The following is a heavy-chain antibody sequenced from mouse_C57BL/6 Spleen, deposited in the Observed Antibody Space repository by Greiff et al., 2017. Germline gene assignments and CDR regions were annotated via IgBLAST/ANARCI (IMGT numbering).Heavy chain of an antibody. V-gene: IGHV1-50*01. Sequence: VQLKQPGAELVKPGASVKLSCKASGYTFTSYWMQWVKQRPGQGLEWIGVIDPSDSYTNYNQKFKGKATLTVDTSSSTAYMQLSSLTSEDSAVYYCARLLYAMDYWGQGTSVTVSS. J-gene: IGHJ4*01. CDR1: GYTFTSYW. CDR3: ARLLYAMDY. CDR2: IDPSDSYT.